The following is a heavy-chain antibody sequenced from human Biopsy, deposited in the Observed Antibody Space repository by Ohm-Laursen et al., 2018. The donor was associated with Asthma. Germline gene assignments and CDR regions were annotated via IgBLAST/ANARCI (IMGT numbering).Heavy chain of an antibody. J-gene: IGHJ4*02. CDR2: IYYSGST. V-gene: IGHV4-31*03. CDR1: YGSITSGGYY. Sequence: SQTLSLTCIVSYGSITSGGYYWTWIRQHPGKGLEWIGFIYYSGSTYYNPSLKSRVSIPIDTSKNQFSLKLSSVTAADTAVYYCARAQDYYDSRGYYRSFDYWGQGTLVTVSS. D-gene: IGHD3-22*01. CDR3: ARAQDYYDSRGYYRSFDY.